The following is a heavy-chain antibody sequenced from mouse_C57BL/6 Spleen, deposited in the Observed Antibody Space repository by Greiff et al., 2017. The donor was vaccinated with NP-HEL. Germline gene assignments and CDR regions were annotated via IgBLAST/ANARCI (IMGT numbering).Heavy chain of an antibody. D-gene: IGHD1-1*01. J-gene: IGHJ4*01. Sequence: VQLQQPGAELVMPGASVKLSCKASGYTFTSYWMHWVKQRPGQGLEWIGEIDPSDSYTNYNQKFKGKSTLTVDKSSSTAYMQLSSLTSEDSAVYYCARRVYYYGSSLDAMDYWGQGTSVTVSS. CDR1: GYTFTSYW. CDR2: IDPSDSYT. CDR3: ARRVYYYGSSLDAMDY. V-gene: IGHV1-69*01.